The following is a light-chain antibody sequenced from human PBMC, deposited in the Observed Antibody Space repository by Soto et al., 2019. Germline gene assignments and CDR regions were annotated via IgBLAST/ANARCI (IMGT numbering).Light chain of an antibody. V-gene: IGLV1-40*01. J-gene: IGLJ1*01. CDR1: SSNIGAGYD. Sequence: QSVVTQPPSVSGAPGQRVTISCNGSSSNIGAGYDVHWYQQLPGTAPKLLIYGNSRPSGVPDRFSGSKSGTSASLAITGLQAEDEADYYCQSHDNSLSGVNVFGTGTKLTVL. CDR3: QSHDNSLSGVNV. CDR2: GN.